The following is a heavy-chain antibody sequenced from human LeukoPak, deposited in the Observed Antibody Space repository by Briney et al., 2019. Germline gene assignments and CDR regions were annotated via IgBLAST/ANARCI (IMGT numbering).Heavy chain of an antibody. V-gene: IGHV4-4*07. Sequence: SETLSLTCTVSGGSISSYYWSWIRQPAGKGLEWIGRIYTSESTNYNPSLKSRVTMSVDTSKNQFSLKLSSVTAADTAVYYCARGHDFWSGSNWFDPWGQGTLVTVSS. CDR3: ARGHDFWSGSNWFDP. D-gene: IGHD3-3*01. CDR1: GGSISSYY. CDR2: IYTSEST. J-gene: IGHJ5*02.